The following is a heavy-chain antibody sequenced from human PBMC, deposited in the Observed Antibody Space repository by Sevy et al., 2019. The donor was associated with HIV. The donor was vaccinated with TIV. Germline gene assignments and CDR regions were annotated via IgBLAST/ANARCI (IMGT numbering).Heavy chain of an antibody. CDR3: ARSSLAVAGSYGLDV. Sequence: GGSLRLSCATSGFTFSNYPMHWVRQAPGKGLEWVAIISSDGSYQYYADSVEGRFTISRDDSKSTVFLRLNSLRAEDTAVYYCARSSLAVAGSYGLDVWGQGTTVTVSS. CDR2: ISSDGSYQ. CDR1: GFTFSNYP. V-gene: IGHV3-30*03. D-gene: IGHD6-19*01. J-gene: IGHJ6*02.